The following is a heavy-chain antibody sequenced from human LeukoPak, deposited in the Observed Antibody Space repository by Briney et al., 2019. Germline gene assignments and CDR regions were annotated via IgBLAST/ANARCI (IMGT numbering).Heavy chain of an antibody. J-gene: IGHJ4*02. CDR3: ARGGVSNSWYRTPDY. V-gene: IGHV1-18*01. D-gene: IGHD6-13*01. Sequence: GASVKVSCKASGYTFTNYGLSWARQAPGQGLEWMGWISTYDGNTKYAEKFQGRVTMTTDTSTSTGYMEMRSLRSDDTAVYYCARGGVSNSWYRTPDYWGQGTLVTVSS. CDR2: ISTYDGNT. CDR1: GYTFTNYG.